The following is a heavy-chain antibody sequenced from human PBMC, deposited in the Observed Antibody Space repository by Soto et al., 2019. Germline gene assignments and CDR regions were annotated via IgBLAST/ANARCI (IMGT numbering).Heavy chain of an antibody. Sequence: ASVKVSCKASGYTFTSYGISWVRQAPGQGLEWMGWISAYNGNTNYAQKLQGRVTMTTDTSTSTAYMELRSLRSDDTAVYYCARGEVVAAAYYYYGMDVWGQGTTVTVSS. CDR3: ARGEVVAAAYYYYGMDV. D-gene: IGHD2-15*01. CDR2: ISAYNGNT. J-gene: IGHJ6*02. CDR1: GYTFTSYG. V-gene: IGHV1-18*01.